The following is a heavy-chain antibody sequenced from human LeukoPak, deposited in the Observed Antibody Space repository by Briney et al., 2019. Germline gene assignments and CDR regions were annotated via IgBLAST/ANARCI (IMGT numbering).Heavy chain of an antibody. J-gene: IGHJ6*02. CDR2: IIPIFGTA. CDR3: ARDRDTAMVKDYYYGMDV. D-gene: IGHD5-18*01. CDR1: GGTFISYA. Sequence: SVKVSCKASGGTFISYAISWVRQAPGQGLEWMGGIIPIFGTANYAQKFQGRVTITADESTSTAYMELSSLRSEDTAVYYCARDRDTAMVKDYYYGMDVWGQGTTVTVSS. V-gene: IGHV1-69*13.